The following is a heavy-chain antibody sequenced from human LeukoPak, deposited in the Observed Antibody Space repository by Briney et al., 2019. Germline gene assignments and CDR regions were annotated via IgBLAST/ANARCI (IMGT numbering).Heavy chain of an antibody. J-gene: IGHJ4*02. CDR3: ARSSGDPDY. V-gene: IGHV3-7*01. CDR2: IKQDGSEK. CDR1: GFTFSSYW. D-gene: IGHD6-19*01. Sequence: GGSLRLSCAASGFTFSSYWMSWVRQAPGKGLEWVANIKQDGSEKYYADSVKGRFTISRDNSKNTLYLQMNSLRAEDTAVYYCARSSGDPDYWGQGTLVTVSS.